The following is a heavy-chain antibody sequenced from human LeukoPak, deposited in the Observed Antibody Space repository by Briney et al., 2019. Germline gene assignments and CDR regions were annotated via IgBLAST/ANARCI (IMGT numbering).Heavy chain of an antibody. CDR3: TSGGMVSGDY. J-gene: IGHJ4*01. Sequence: SETLSLTCTVSGSSINNNFWTWIRQPPGKGLEWIGYIYYSGSTNYNPSLKSRVTISRDTSKNQFSLKLRSVTAADTAVYYCTSGGMVSGDYWGHGTLVTVSS. D-gene: IGHD2-8*01. CDR1: GSSINNNF. V-gene: IGHV4-59*01. CDR2: IYYSGST.